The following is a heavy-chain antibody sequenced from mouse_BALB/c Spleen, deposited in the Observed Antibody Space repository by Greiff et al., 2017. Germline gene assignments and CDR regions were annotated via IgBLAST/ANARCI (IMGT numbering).Heavy chain of an antibody. V-gene: IGHV1-7*01. CDR1: GYTFTSYW. CDR2: INPSTGYT. Sequence: QVHVKQSGAELAKPGASVKMSCKASGYTFTSYWMHWVKQRPGQGLEWIGYINPSTGYTEYNQKFKDKATLTADKSSSTAYMQLSSLTSEDSAVYYCARGYYRPVYFDYWGQGTTLTVSS. D-gene: IGHD2-14*01. CDR3: ARGYYRPVYFDY. J-gene: IGHJ2*01.